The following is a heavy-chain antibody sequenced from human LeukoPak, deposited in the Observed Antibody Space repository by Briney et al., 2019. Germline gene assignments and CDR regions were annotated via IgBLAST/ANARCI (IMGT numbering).Heavy chain of an antibody. D-gene: IGHD1-14*01. J-gene: IGHJ4*02. Sequence: GGSLRLSCAASGFTITSYPMIWVRQAPGNVLEWVSTIGTYGTPFYADSVKGRFTISRDSSKNTLYLQMDSLSDDDTAVYYCAKGSGYYYEYWAQGTLVTVSS. V-gene: IGHV3-23*01. CDR3: AKGSGYYYEY. CDR1: GFTITSYP. CDR2: IGTYGTP.